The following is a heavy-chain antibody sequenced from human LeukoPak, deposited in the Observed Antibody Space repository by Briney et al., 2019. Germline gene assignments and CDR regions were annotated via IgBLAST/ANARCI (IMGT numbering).Heavy chain of an antibody. CDR3: AKDSGSSSWYYFDY. V-gene: IGHV3-48*01. Sequence: PGGSLRLSCAASGFTFSSYSMNWVRQAPGKGLEWVSYISSSSGITIYYADSVKGRLTISRDNAKNSLYLQMNSLRAEDTAVYYCAKDSGSSSWYYFDYWGQGTLVTVSS. D-gene: IGHD6-13*01. J-gene: IGHJ4*02. CDR1: GFTFSSYS. CDR2: ISSSSGITI.